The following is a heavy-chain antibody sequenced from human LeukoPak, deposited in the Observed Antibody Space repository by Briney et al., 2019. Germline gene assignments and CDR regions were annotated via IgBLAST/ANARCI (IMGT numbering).Heavy chain of an antibody. CDR3: VKDRTGTYTLDY. V-gene: IGHV3-30-3*01. D-gene: IGHD3-10*01. J-gene: IGHJ4*02. CDR1: GFTFSNYA. CDR2: ISDDGSRQ. Sequence: GGSLRLSCAATGFTFSNYAIHWGRQAPGKGLEWVAFISDDGSRQHYADSVEGRFTISRDNSKNTLNLQMNSLRAEDTAVYYRVKDRTGTYTLDYWGQGTLVTVSS.